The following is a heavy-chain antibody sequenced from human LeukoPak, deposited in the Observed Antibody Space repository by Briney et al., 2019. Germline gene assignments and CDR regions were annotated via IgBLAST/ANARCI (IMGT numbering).Heavy chain of an antibody. CDR1: GGSVINTNW. CDR3: AREGGFYRPLDY. J-gene: IGHJ4*02. CDR2: VHLDGRT. D-gene: IGHD3-3*01. Sequence: SETLSLTCGVSGGSVINTNWWTWVRQPPGKGLEWIGEVHLDGRTNYNPSLESRLTMSVDVSENQVSLKLTSVTAADTAVYCCAREGGFYRPLDYSGQGTLVTVSS. V-gene: IGHV4-4*01.